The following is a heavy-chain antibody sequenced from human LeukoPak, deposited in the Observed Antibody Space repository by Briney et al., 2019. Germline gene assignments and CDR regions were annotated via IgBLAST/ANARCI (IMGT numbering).Heavy chain of an antibody. CDR3: AKDPNSSSWYFN. CDR1: AFTFSSYA. D-gene: IGHD6-13*01. Sequence: GGSLRLSCAASAFTFSSYAMSWVRQAPGKGLEWVSAISGSGGSTYYADSVKGRFTISRDNSKNTLYLQMNSLRAEDTAVYYCAKDPNSSSWYFNWGQGTLVTVSS. CDR2: ISGSGGST. V-gene: IGHV3-23*01. J-gene: IGHJ4*02.